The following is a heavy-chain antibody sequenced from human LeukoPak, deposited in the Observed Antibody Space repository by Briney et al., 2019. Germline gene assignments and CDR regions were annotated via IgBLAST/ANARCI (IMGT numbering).Heavy chain of an antibody. Sequence: ASVKVSCKASGGTFSSYVISWVRQDPGQGLEWMGGIIPIFGTANYAQKFQGRVTITADKSTSTAYMELSSLRSEDTAVYYCARDRDDFWSGTYYFDYWGQGTLVTVSS. J-gene: IGHJ4*02. CDR3: ARDRDDFWSGTYYFDY. CDR1: GGTFSSYV. CDR2: IIPIFGTA. V-gene: IGHV1-69*06. D-gene: IGHD3-3*01.